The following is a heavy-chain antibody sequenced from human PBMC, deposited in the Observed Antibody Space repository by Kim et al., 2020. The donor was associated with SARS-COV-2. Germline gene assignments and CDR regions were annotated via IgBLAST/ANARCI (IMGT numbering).Heavy chain of an antibody. CDR3: ASRNFYGGKEMHGKWFDP. V-gene: IGHV1-69*13. D-gene: IGHD3-10*01. J-gene: IGHJ5*02. Sequence: SVKVSCKASGGTFISYAISWVRQAPGQGLEWMGGIIPIFGTANYAQKFQGRVTITADESTSTAYMELSSLRSDDTAVYYCASRNFYGGKEMHGKWFDPWGQGTLVTVSS. CDR1: GGTFISYA. CDR2: IIPIFGTA.